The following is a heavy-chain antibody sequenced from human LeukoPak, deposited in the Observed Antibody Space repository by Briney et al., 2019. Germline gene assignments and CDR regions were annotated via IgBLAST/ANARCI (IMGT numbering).Heavy chain of an antibody. V-gene: IGHV3-23*01. CDR3: APKGGKGYYYYGMDV. Sequence: GGSLRLSCAASGFTFSSYAMSWVRQAPGKGLEWVSAISGSGGSTYYADSVKGRFTISRDNSKNTLYLQMNSLRAEDTAVYYCAPKGGKGYYYYGMDVWGQGTTVTVSS. J-gene: IGHJ6*02. CDR2: ISGSGGST. D-gene: IGHD3-16*01. CDR1: GFTFSSYA.